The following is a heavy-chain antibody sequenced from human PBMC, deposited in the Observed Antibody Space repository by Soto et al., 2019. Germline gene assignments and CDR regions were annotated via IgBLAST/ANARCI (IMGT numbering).Heavy chain of an antibody. CDR1: GGSFTSYS. D-gene: IGHD2-21*01. CDR2: IILIQGKA. J-gene: IGHJ6*03. CDR3: AKSLLFVDHGYMDV. Sequence: QVQLVQSGAELKKPGSSVKVSCEASGGSFTSYSFTWVRQAPGQGLEWMGRIILIQGKANYALKFQDRVTITADRATRTVYMELTSLRPEDTAVYFCAKSLLFVDHGYMDVWGKGTTVTVSS. V-gene: IGHV1-69*02.